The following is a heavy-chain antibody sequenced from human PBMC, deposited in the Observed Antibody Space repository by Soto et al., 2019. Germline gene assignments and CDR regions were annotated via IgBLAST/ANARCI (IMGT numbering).Heavy chain of an antibody. CDR3: ARAQGNYYDGRGVTFFTGDYFTY. Sequence: QVQLQESGPGLVKPSETLSLTCTVSGGSVSSGSYYWSWIRQPPGEGLEWIGYIYYTGSTNYNPTLTSRVTMSVDTSKNPFSLNLSSVTAADTAVYYCARAQGNYYDGRGVTFFTGDYFTYWGQGTLVTVSS. CDR2: IYYTGST. D-gene: IGHD3-22*01. CDR1: GGSVSSGSYY. J-gene: IGHJ4*02. V-gene: IGHV4-61*01.